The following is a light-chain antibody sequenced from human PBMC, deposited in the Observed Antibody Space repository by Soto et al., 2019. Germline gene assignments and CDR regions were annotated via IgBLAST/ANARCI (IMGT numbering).Light chain of an antibody. V-gene: IGLV2-14*01. Sequence: QSALTQPASVSGSPGQSITISCTGTSSDGGGSNHVSWYQQHPGKAPKLMIYGVSNRPSGISNRVSGSKSGNTASLTISGLQAEDEADYYCSSYTSTTLVFGGGTKLTV. J-gene: IGLJ2*01. CDR1: SSDGGGSNH. CDR2: GVS. CDR3: SSYTSTTLV.